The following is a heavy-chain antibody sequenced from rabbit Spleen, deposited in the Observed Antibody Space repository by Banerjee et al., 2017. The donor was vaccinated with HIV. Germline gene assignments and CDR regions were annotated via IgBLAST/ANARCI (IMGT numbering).Heavy chain of an antibody. D-gene: IGHD8-1*01. J-gene: IGHJ6*01. Sequence: QEQLVESGGGLVQPEGSLTLTCTASGFSFSSSYYMCWVRQAPGKGLEWIACIAGGSSAFTYSATWAKGRFTCSKTSSTTVTLQMTSLTAADTATYFCARDAGSSFSSYGMDLWAQGPSSPS. CDR2: IAGGSSAFT. V-gene: IGHV1S45*01. CDR1: GFSFSSSYY. CDR3: ARDAGSSFSSYGMDL.